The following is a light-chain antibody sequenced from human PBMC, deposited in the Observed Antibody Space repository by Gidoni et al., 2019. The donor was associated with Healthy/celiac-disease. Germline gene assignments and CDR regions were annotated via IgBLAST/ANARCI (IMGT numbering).Light chain of an antibody. Sequence: VALGERATINCKSSQSVLYSSNNKNYLAWYQQKPGQPPKLLIYWASTRESGVPDRFSGSGSGTDFTLTISSLQAEDVAVYYCQQYYSTPYTFGQGTKLEIK. CDR2: WAS. J-gene: IGKJ2*01. V-gene: IGKV4-1*01. CDR1: QSVLYSSNNKNY. CDR3: QQYYSTPYT.